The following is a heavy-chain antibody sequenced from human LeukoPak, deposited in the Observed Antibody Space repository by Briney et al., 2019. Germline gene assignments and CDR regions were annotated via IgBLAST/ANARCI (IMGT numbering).Heavy chain of an antibody. CDR2: IYYSGST. Sequence: SETLSLTCTVSGGSISSYYWSWIRQPPGKGLEWIGDIYYSGSTNYNPSLKSRVTISVDTSKNQFSLKLRSVTAADTAVYYCARDQYCSSTRCSTGYYYMDVWGKGTTVTVSS. CDR3: ARDQYCSSTRCSTGYYYMDV. D-gene: IGHD2-2*01. CDR1: GGSISSYY. V-gene: IGHV4-59*01. J-gene: IGHJ6*03.